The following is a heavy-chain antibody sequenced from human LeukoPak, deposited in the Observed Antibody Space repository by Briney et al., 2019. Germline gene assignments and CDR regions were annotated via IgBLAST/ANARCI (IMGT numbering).Heavy chain of an antibody. Sequence: ASETLSLTCAVYGGSFSGYYWSWIRQPPGKGLEWIGEINHSGSTNYNPSLKSRVTISVDTSKNQFSLKLSSVTAADTAVYYCARGLNGELDYWGQGTLVTVSS. V-gene: IGHV4-34*01. CDR2: INHSGST. J-gene: IGHJ4*02. CDR3: ARGLNGELDY. D-gene: IGHD1-26*01. CDR1: GGSFSGYY.